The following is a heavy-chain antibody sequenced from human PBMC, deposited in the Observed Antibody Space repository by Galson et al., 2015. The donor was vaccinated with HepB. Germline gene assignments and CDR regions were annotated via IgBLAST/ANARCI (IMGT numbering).Heavy chain of an antibody. Sequence: SLRLSCAASGFTFSSCWMSWVRQAPGKGLEWVANIKQDGSEKYYVDSVKGRFTISRDNAKNSLYLQMNSLRAEDTAVYYCARGGPLVVVVAATPYWFDPWGQGTLVTVSS. CDR2: IKQDGSEK. D-gene: IGHD2-15*01. J-gene: IGHJ5*02. CDR1: GFTFSSCW. CDR3: ARGGPLVVVVAATPYWFDP. V-gene: IGHV3-7*03.